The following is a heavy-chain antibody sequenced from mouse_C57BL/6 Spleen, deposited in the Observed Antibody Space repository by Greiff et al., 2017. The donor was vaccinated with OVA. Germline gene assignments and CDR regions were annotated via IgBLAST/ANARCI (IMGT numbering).Heavy chain of an antibody. CDR2: IYPRSGNT. J-gene: IGHJ3*01. D-gene: IGHD2-4*01. Sequence: QVQLKESGAELARPGASVKLSCKASGYTFTSYGISWVKQRTGQGLEWIGEIYPRSGNTYYNEKFKGKATLTADKSSSTAYMELRSLTSEDSAVYFCARSRDYGWFAYWGQGTLVTVSA. CDR3: ARSRDYGWFAY. V-gene: IGHV1-81*01. CDR1: GYTFTSYG.